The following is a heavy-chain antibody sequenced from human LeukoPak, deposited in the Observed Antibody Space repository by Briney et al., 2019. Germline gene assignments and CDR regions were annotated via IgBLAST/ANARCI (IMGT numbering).Heavy chain of an antibody. CDR1: GFSFSNYW. Sequence: GESLRLSCAASGFSFSNYWMQWVRQAPGKGLVWVSRINTDGSSRTYADSVKGRFTISRDNAKNTLSLQMNSLTAEDTALYYCARGAYGGNSNWFDSWGQGTLVTVSS. D-gene: IGHD4-23*01. CDR3: ARGAYGGNSNWFDS. J-gene: IGHJ5*01. CDR2: INTDGSSR. V-gene: IGHV3-74*03.